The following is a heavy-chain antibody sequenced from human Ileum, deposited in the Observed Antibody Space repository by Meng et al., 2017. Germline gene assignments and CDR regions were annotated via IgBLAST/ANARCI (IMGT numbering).Heavy chain of an antibody. CDR2: ISNSGSTR. V-gene: IGHV3-11*01. J-gene: IGHJ3*02. CDR1: GFTFSDSY. CDR3: AKDRGYDSSAYYNAFDI. D-gene: IGHD3-22*01. Sequence: GESLKISCAASGFTFSDSYMTWIRQAPGKGPEWVSYISNSGSTRYYADSVKGRFTISRDNSKNTLYLQMNSLRAEDTALYYCAKDRGYDSSAYYNAFDIWGQGTMVTVSS.